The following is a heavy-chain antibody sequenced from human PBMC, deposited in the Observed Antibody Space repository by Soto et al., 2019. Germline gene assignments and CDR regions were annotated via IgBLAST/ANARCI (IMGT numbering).Heavy chain of an antibody. CDR1: GFTFSSHA. V-gene: IGHV3-23*01. CDR3: AKDLQFSGSVSAQAFDY. D-gene: IGHD5-12*01. CDR2: ITGSGDST. J-gene: IGHJ4*02. Sequence: EVQLLESGGGLVQPGGSLRLSCAVSGFTFSSHAMSWARQAPGKGLECVSSITGSGDSTYYADSVQGRFTISRDKSKSTLYPQMISLRADYTAVYYWAKDLQFSGSVSAQAFDYWGQGTEVTVSS.